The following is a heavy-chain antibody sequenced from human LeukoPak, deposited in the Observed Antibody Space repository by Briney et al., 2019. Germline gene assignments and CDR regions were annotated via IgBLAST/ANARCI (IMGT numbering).Heavy chain of an antibody. Sequence: PGGSLRLSCAASGFTFSSYSMNWVRQAPGKGLEWVSSISSRSSYIYYADSVKGRFTISRDNAKNSLYLQMSSLRAEDTAVYYCARDPGFPGAYWGQGTLVTVSS. V-gene: IGHV3-21*01. D-gene: IGHD3-10*01. CDR1: GFTFSSYS. CDR2: ISSRSSYI. CDR3: ARDPGFPGAY. J-gene: IGHJ4*02.